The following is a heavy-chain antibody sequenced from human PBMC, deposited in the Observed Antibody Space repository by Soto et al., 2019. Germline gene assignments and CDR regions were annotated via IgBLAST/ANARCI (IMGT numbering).Heavy chain of an antibody. Sequence: SETLSLTCAVSGYSISSGYYWVWIRQPPGKGLDWIGSIYHSGSTYYNPSLKSRVTISVDTSKNQLSLKLSSVTAADTAVYYCARWLQFCFDYWGQGTLVTVSS. D-gene: IGHD5-12*01. CDR2: IYHSGST. V-gene: IGHV4-38-2*01. J-gene: IGHJ4*02. CDR3: ARWLQFCFDY. CDR1: GYSISSGYY.